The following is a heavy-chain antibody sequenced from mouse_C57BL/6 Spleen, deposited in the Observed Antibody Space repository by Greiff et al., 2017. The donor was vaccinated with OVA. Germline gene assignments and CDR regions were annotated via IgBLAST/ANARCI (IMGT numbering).Heavy chain of an antibody. CDR3: ARNRNWYYAMDY. CDR2: IWTGGGT. CDR1: GFSLTSYA. V-gene: IGHV2-9-1*01. Sequence: QVQLKESGPGLVAPSQSLSITCTVSGFSLTSYAISWVRQPPGKGLEWLGAIWTGGGTNYNSALKSRLSISKDNSKSQVFLKMNSLQTDDTAKYYCARNRNWYYAMDYWGQGTSVTVSS. D-gene: IGHD4-1*01. J-gene: IGHJ4*01.